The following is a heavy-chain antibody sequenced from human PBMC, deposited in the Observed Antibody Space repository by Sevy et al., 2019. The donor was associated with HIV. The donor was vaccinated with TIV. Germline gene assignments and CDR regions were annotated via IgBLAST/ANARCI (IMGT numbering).Heavy chain of an antibody. Sequence: GSLRLSCAASGFTFSSYRMTWVRQAPGKGLEWVSCISSTSGYINYADSVKGRFTISRDNAKNLLYLQMDSLRAEDTAVYYCARAVVEISTWRSDYWGQGTLVTVSS. V-gene: IGHV3-21*01. CDR3: ARAVVEISTWRSDY. CDR1: GFTFSSYR. CDR2: ISSTSGYI. J-gene: IGHJ4*02. D-gene: IGHD5-12*01.